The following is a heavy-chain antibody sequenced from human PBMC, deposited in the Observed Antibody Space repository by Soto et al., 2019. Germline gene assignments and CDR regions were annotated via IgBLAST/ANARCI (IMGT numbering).Heavy chain of an antibody. CDR1: GFTFSSYA. CDR3: ARPYYYDSSGDAFDI. CDR2: ISYDGSNK. V-gene: IGHV3-30-3*01. Sequence: QVQLVESGGSVVQPGRSLRLSCAASGFTFSSYAMHWVRQAPGKGLEWVAVISYDGSNKYYADSVKGRFTISRDNSKNTLYLQMNSLRAEDTAVYYCARPYYYDSSGDAFDIWGQGTMVTVSS. J-gene: IGHJ3*02. D-gene: IGHD3-22*01.